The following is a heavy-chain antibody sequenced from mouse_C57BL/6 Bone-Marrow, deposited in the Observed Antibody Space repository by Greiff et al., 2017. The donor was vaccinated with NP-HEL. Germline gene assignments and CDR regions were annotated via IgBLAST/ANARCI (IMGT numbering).Heavy chain of an antibody. Sequence: EVKLMESGGGLVQPGGSLKLSCAASGFTFSDYGMAWVRQAPRKGPEWVAFISNLAYSIYYADTVTGRFTISRENAKNTLYLEMSSLRSEDTAMYYCARHRGLRWYFDVWGTGTTVTVSS. CDR3: ARHRGLRWYFDV. J-gene: IGHJ1*03. CDR1: GFTFSDYG. D-gene: IGHD2-4*01. V-gene: IGHV5-15*01. CDR2: ISNLAYSI.